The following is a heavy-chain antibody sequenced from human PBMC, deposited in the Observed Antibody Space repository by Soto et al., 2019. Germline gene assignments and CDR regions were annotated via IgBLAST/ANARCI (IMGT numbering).Heavy chain of an antibody. CDR1: GFTFSSYG. CDR2: ISYDGSNK. J-gene: IGHJ5*02. D-gene: IGHD4-4*01. V-gene: IGHV3-30*18. Sequence: GGSLRLSCAASGFTFSSYGMHWVRQAPGKGLEWVAVISYDGSNKYYADSVKGRFTISRDNSKNTLYLQMNSLRAEDTAVYYCAKDPGPGDYSNYGDNWFDPWGQGTLVTVSS. CDR3: AKDPGPGDYSNYGDNWFDP.